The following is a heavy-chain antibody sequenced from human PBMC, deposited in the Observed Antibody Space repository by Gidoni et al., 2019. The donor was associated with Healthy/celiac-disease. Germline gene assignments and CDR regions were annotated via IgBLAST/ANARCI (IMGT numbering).Heavy chain of an antibody. J-gene: IGHJ6*02. Sequence: GFTFSSYGMHWVRQAPGKGLEWVAVIWYDGSNKYYADSVKGRFTISRDNSKNTLYLKMNSLRAEDTAVYYCARALYYDFWGGDYYYYYGMDVWGQGTTVTVSS. CDR1: GFTFSSYG. D-gene: IGHD3-3*01. CDR3: ARALYYDFWGGDYYYYYGMDV. V-gene: IGHV3-33*01. CDR2: IWYDGSNK.